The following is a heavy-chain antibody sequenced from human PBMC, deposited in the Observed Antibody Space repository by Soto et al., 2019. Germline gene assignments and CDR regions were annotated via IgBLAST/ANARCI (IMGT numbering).Heavy chain of an antibody. CDR3: ARDYSTRYWFDP. CDR2: INPSGGST. CDR1: GYTFTSYY. Sequence: QVQLVQSGAEVKKPGASVKVSCKASGYTFTSYYMHWVRQAPGQGLEWMGIINPSGGSTSYAQKFQGRVTMTRDTSTSTVYMELSSLGSEDTAVYYCARDYSTRYWFDPWGQGTLVTVSS. J-gene: IGHJ5*02. V-gene: IGHV1-46*01. D-gene: IGHD4-4*01.